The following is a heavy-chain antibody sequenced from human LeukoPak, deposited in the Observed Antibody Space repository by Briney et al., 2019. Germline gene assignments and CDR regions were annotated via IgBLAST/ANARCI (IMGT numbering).Heavy chain of an antibody. D-gene: IGHD3/OR15-3a*01. J-gene: IGHJ6*02. CDR2: INPSGGST. CDR1: GYTFSRYC. CDR3: ARWGASGLALIYYYGMDV. V-gene: IGHV1-46*01. Sequence: ASVKVSFKASGYTFSRYCMHWLRQAPGQGLEWMGIINPSGGSTSYAQKFQGRVTMTRDTSTRIVYMELSSLRSEDTAVYYCARWGASGLALIYYYGMDVWGQGTTVTVSS.